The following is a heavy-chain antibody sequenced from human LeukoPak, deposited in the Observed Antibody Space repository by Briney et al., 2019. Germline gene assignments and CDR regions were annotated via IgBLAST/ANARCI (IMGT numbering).Heavy chain of an antibody. V-gene: IGHV4-59*12. Sequence: SETLSLTCTVSGGSISGYYWSWIRQPPGKGLEWIGYIYHSGSTYYNPSLKSRVTISVDRSKNQFSLKLSSVTAADTAVYYCARDFPFNDFWSGSFDYWGQGTLVTVSS. J-gene: IGHJ4*02. CDR3: ARDFPFNDFWSGSFDY. CDR1: GGSISGYY. D-gene: IGHD3-3*01. CDR2: IYHSGST.